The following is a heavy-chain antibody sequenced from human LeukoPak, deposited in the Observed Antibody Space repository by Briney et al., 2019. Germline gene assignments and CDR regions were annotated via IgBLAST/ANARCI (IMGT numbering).Heavy chain of an antibody. CDR1: GFTFSSYA. V-gene: IGHV3-30*04. CDR2: ISYDGSNK. CDR3: ARNPPLIAAFEVYYYMDV. Sequence: GGSLRLSCAASGFTFSSYAMHWVRQAPGKGLEWVAVISYDGSNKYYADSVKGRFTISRENSKNTLYLQMNSLRAEDTAVYYCARNPPLIAAFEVYYYMDVWGKGTTVTVSS. D-gene: IGHD2-15*01. J-gene: IGHJ6*03.